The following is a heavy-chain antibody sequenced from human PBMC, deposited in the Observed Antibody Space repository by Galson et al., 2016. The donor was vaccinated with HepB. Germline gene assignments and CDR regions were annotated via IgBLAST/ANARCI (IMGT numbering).Heavy chain of an antibody. V-gene: IGHV1-2*02. CDR3: APTKAYRVLRYAFDV. CDR1: GYILTAYY. D-gene: IGHD1-14*01. Sequence: SVKVSCKASGYILTAYYMHWVRQAPGQGLEWMGWINPNSGDTNYAQKFRGRVTMTRYTSISTAYMELSGLGSDDTAVYYCAPTKAYRVLRYAFDVWGQGTVVTVSS. J-gene: IGHJ3*01. CDR2: INPNSGDT.